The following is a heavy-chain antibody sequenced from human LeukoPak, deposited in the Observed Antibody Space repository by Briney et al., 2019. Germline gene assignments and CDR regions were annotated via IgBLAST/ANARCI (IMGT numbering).Heavy chain of an antibody. Sequence: ASVTVSCTASGYTFTSYGISWVRQAPGQGLEWMGWISAYNGNTNYAQKLQGRVTITTDTSTSTSYMQLRSLRSDDTAVYYCARDRIAAAGTSFGRFYYWGQGTLVTVSS. J-gene: IGHJ4*02. CDR3: ARDRIAAAGTSFGRFYY. CDR2: ISAYNGNT. CDR1: GYTFTSYG. V-gene: IGHV1-18*01. D-gene: IGHD6-13*01.